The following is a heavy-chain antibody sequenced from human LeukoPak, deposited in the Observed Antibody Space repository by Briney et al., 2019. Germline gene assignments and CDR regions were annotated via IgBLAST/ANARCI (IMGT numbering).Heavy chain of an antibody. CDR2: IIPIFGTA. V-gene: IGHV1-69*13. CDR1: GYTFTGYY. CDR3: ARGGRGVYSGYDWSYFDY. J-gene: IGHJ4*02. Sequence: SVKVSCKASGYTFTGYYMHWVRQAPGQGLEWMGGIIPIFGTANYAQKFQGRVTITADESTSTAYMELSSLRSEDTAVYYCARGGRGVYSGYDWSYFDYWGQGTLVTVSS. D-gene: IGHD5-12*01.